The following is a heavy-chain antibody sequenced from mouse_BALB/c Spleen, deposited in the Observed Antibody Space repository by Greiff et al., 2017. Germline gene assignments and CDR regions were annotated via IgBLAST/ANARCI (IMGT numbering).Heavy chain of an antibody. D-gene: IGHD1-1*02. J-gene: IGHJ2*01. CDR2: ISYDGSN. V-gene: IGHV3-6*02. Sequence: EVKLMESGPGLVKPSQSLSLTCSVTGYSITSGYYWNWIRQFPGNKLEWMGYISYDGSNNYNPSLKNRISITRDTSKNQFFLKLNSVTTEDTATYYCARDGNYHDYWGQGTTLTVSS. CDR3: ARDGNYHDY. CDR1: GYSITSGYY.